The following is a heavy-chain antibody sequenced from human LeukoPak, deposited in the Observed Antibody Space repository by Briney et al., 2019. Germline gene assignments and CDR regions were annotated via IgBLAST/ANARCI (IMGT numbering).Heavy chain of an antibody. J-gene: IGHJ4*02. V-gene: IGHV4-34*01. D-gene: IGHD5-12*01. CDR2: INHSGST. CDR1: GGSFSGYY. Sequence: SETLSLTCAVYGGSFSGYYWSWIRQPPGKGLEWIGEINHSGSTNYNPSLKSRVTISVDTSKNQFSLKLSSVTAADTAVYYCARDHSGHSIDYWGQGTLVTVSS. CDR3: ARDHSGHSIDY.